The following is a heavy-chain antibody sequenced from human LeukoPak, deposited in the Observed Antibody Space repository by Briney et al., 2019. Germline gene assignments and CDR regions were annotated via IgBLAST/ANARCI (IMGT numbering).Heavy chain of an antibody. CDR3: ARGDGYYDSSGH. Sequence: GGSLRLSCAASGLTFSDFWMHWVRQAPGKGLEWVSYISSSSSTIYYADSVKGRFTISRDNAKNSLYLQMNSLRAEDTAVYYCARGDGYYDSSGHWGQGTLVTVSS. CDR2: ISSSSSTI. J-gene: IGHJ4*02. CDR1: GLTFSDFW. V-gene: IGHV3-48*04. D-gene: IGHD3-22*01.